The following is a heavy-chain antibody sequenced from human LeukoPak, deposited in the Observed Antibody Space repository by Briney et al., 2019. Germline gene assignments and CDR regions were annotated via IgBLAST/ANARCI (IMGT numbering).Heavy chain of an antibody. CDR2: ISGDGNAK. CDR3: ARDYVYAFDY. V-gene: IGHV3-48*01. J-gene: IGHJ4*02. Sequence: SGGSLRLSCAASGLSFSSYSINWVRQAPGKGLEWVSYISGDGNAKHYTDSVKGRFTISRDNAKNALYLQMNSLRVEDTAVYFCARDYVYAFDYWGQGTLVTVSS. D-gene: IGHD2/OR15-2a*01. CDR1: GLSFSSYS.